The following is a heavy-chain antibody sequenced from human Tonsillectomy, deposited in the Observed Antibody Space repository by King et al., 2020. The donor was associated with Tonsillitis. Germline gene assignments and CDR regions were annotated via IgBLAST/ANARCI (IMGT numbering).Heavy chain of an antibody. D-gene: IGHD3-10*01. J-gene: IGHJ6*02. Sequence: VQLVQSGGGLVQPGRSLRLSCRTSGFTFDDYAMHRVRQAPGKGLEWVSGINWNRKIMGYADSVKGRFTISRDEAIKTLYLQMNSLRTEDTALYYCAGGGPDYYGYQTNYQYSCMDVWGQGTTVTVSS. CDR2: INWNRKIM. CDR1: GFTFDDYA. CDR3: AGGGPDYYGYQTNYQYSCMDV. V-gene: IGHV3-9*01.